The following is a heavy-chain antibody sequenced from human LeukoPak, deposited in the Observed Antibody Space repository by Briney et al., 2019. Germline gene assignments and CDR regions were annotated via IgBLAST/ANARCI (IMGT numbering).Heavy chain of an antibody. D-gene: IGHD3-22*01. J-gene: IGHJ5*02. CDR2: IRNDGSII. Sequence: GGSLRLSCAASGFTFSSYGMHWIRQAPGKGLEWVAFIRNDGSIIYNADSVKGRFTISRDNSKNTLYLQMNSLRAEDTAVYYCARDKGDYYDSSAHFNWFVPWGQGTLVTVSS. V-gene: IGHV3-30*02. CDR3: ARDKGDYYDSSAHFNWFVP. CDR1: GFTFSSYG.